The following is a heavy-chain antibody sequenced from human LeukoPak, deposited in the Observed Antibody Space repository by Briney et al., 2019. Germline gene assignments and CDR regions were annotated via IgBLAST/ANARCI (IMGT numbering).Heavy chain of an antibody. CDR2: SRNKHTT. CDR1: GFTLSDHF. Sequence: GGSLRLSCAASGFTLSDHFMDWVRQAPGKGLEWVGRSRNKHTTEYAASVQGRFTISRDDSRNSLYLQMSTVKTEDTAVYYCAKDRVYSSSWYGGLDYWGQGTLVTVSS. D-gene: IGHD6-13*01. J-gene: IGHJ4*02. CDR3: AKDRVYSSSWYGGLDY. V-gene: IGHV3-72*01.